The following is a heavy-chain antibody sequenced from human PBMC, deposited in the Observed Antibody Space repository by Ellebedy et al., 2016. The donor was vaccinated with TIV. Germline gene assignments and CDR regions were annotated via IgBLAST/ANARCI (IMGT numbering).Heavy chain of an antibody. CDR1: GYTFTNDD. CDR3: ARVIPAAAEKWAFDF. CDR2: LHPKSGHT. Sequence: ASVKVSCXASGYTFTNDDINWVRQAPGQGLEWMGWLHPKSGHTGFAQKFQGRATITRDTSISTVYMELSSLTSEDTAVYYCARVIPAAAEKWAFDFWGQGTLVTVSS. V-gene: IGHV1-8*01. D-gene: IGHD2-2*01. J-gene: IGHJ4*02.